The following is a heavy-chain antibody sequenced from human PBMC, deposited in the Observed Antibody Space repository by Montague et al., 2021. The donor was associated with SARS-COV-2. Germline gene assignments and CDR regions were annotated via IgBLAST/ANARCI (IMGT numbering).Heavy chain of an antibody. CDR1: GFIFSSYG. CDR3: ARGSVGGYYFDY. J-gene: IGHJ4*02. Sequence: SRSLSCAASGFIFSSYGMHWVRQAPGEGLEWVAHIWYDGSNENYVDSVKGRLTISRDNFKNTLYLQMNSLRAEDTAIYYCARGSVGGYYFDYWGQGTLVTVSS. D-gene: IGHD1-26*01. V-gene: IGHV3-33*01. CDR2: IWYDGSNE.